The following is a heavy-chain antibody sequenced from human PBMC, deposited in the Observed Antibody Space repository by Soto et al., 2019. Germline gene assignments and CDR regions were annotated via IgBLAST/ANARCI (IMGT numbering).Heavy chain of an antibody. CDR2: INADYGNT. V-gene: IGHV1-18*01. Sequence: QAQLVQSGAEVKKPGASVKVSCKASGYTFYSHSISWVRQAPGQGLEWMGRINADYGNTQYAQKFRGRVTMTTDTSTTTGYMEQTNLRSDYTAVYYCAKCIHGDYYYSMDVWGQGTPVTVSS. J-gene: IGHJ6*02. CDR1: GYTFYSHS. CDR3: AKCIHGDYYYSMDV. D-gene: IGHD5-18*01.